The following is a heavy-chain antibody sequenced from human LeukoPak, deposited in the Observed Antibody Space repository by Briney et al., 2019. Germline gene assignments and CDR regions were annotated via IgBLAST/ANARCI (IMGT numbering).Heavy chain of an antibody. CDR1: GGSISSYY. D-gene: IGHD6-13*01. V-gene: IGHV4-59*01. J-gene: IGHJ6*03. CDR2: IYYSGST. Sequence: SETLSLTCTVSGGSISSYYWSWIRQPPGKGLEWIGYIYYSGSTNYNPSLKSRVTISVDTSKNQFSLKLSSVTAADTAVYSWXXXXXXXXAGTRFHSSYYYMDVWGKGTTVTVSS. CDR3: XXXXXXXXAGTRFHSSYYYMDV.